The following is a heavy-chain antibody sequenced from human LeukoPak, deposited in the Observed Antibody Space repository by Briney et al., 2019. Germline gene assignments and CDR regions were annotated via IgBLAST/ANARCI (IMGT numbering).Heavy chain of an antibody. J-gene: IGHJ5*02. CDR1: GGSFSDYY. Sequence: SETLSLTCAVYGGSFSDYYWNWIRQPPGKGLEWIGEINHSGSTNYNPSLKSRVTISVDTSKNQFSLKLSSVTAADTAVYYCARDYDILTGFNWFDPWGQGTLVTVSS. CDR2: INHSGST. V-gene: IGHV4-34*01. CDR3: ARDYDILTGFNWFDP. D-gene: IGHD3-9*01.